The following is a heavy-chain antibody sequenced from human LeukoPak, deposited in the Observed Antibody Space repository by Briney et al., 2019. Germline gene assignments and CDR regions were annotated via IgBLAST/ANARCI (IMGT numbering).Heavy chain of an antibody. Sequence: ASVKVSCKAFGYTFTSNYMHWVRQAPGQGPEWMGVISPSGGSTTYAQKFQGRVTLTRDMSTSTVYMELSSLRSEDTAVYYCARDYFGSGSYYLDPWGQGTLVTVSS. CDR1: GYTFTSNY. CDR2: ISPSGGST. D-gene: IGHD3-10*01. V-gene: IGHV1-46*01. J-gene: IGHJ5*02. CDR3: ARDYFGSGSYYLDP.